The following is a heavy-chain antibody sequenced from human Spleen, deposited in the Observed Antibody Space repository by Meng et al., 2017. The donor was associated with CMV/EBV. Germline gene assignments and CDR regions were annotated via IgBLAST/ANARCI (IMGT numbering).Heavy chain of an antibody. CDR1: GGHISSGAYY. D-gene: IGHD1-26*01. CDR3: TRRVVGGNWFDP. CDR2: IYYSGTT. J-gene: IGHJ5*02. Sequence: CTGSGGHISSGAYYYVWSRQHPGKGLDSIVYIYYSGTTYYHSSLKSRVTISVDTSKNQFSLRLSSVTGADTAVYYCTRRVVGGNWFDPWGQGTLVTVSS. V-gene: IGHV4-31*03.